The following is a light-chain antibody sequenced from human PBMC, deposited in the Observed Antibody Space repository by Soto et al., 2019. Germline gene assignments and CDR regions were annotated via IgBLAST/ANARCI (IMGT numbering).Light chain of an antibody. Sequence: DIQMTQSPSTLSASVGDRVTITCRASQSISSWLAWYQQKLGRAPRLLIYDASSLESGVPSRFSGSGYGTEFTLTISSLQPDDFATYYCQQYENFPITFGQGTRLETK. CDR3: QQYENFPIT. J-gene: IGKJ5*01. V-gene: IGKV1-5*01. CDR2: DAS. CDR1: QSISSW.